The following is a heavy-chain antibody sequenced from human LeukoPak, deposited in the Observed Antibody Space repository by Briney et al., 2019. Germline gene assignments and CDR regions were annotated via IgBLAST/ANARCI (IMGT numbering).Heavy chain of an antibody. V-gene: IGHV3-23*01. Sequence: GGSLRLSCAASGFTFSNYAMSWVRQAPGKGLEWVSAISGSGGSTYYADSVKGRFTISRDNSKNTLYLQMNSLRAEDTAVYYCARTVDTAMVRYFDYWGQGTLVTVSS. J-gene: IGHJ4*02. D-gene: IGHD5-18*01. CDR1: GFTFSNYA. CDR3: ARTVDTAMVRYFDY. CDR2: ISGSGGST.